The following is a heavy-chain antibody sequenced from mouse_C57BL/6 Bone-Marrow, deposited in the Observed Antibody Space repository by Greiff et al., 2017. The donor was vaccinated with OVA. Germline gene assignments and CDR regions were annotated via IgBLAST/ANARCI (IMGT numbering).Heavy chain of an antibody. Sequence: DVMLVESGGGLVKPGGSLKLSCAASGFTFSSYAMSWVRQTPEQRLEWVATISDGGSYTYYPDNVKGRFTISRDNAKNNLYLQMSHLKSEDTAMYYCARDAYYSIFAYWGQGTLVTVSA. V-gene: IGHV5-4*01. CDR3: ARDAYYSIFAY. CDR2: ISDGGSYT. D-gene: IGHD2-5*01. J-gene: IGHJ3*01. CDR1: GFTFSSYA.